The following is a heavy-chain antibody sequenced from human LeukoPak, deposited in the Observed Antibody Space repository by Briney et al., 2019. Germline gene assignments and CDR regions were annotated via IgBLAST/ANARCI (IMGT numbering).Heavy chain of an antibody. CDR1: GGSISSYY. CDR3: ARSGLVVVPAATGYFDY. D-gene: IGHD2-2*01. V-gene: IGHV4-4*07. Sequence: SETLSLTCTVSGGSISSYYWSWIRQPAGKGLESIGHISTSGSTNYNPSLKSRVTMSVDTSKNQFSLKLSSVTAADTAVYYCARSGLVVVPAATGYFDYWGQGTLVTVSS. CDR2: ISTSGST. J-gene: IGHJ4*02.